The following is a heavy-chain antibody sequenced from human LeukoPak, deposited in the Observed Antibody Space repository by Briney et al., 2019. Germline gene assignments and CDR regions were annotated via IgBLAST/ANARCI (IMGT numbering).Heavy chain of an antibody. CDR2: ISSSGSTI. D-gene: IGHD4-17*01. J-gene: IGHJ6*03. Sequence: GGSLRLSCAASGFIFSDYYMSWIRQAPGKGLEWVSYISSSGSTIYYADSLKGRFTISRDNAKNSLYLQVNSLRAEDTAVYYCAIVPATVTTFYYYYYYMDVWGKGTTVTVSS. V-gene: IGHV3-11*01. CDR3: AIVPATVTTFYYYYYYMDV. CDR1: GFIFSDYY.